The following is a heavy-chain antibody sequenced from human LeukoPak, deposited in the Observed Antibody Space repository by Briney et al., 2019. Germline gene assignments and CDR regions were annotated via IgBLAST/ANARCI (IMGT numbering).Heavy chain of an antibody. J-gene: IGHJ4*02. D-gene: IGHD3-10*01. CDR2: ISSSSSYI. CDR3: ARGFLWFGEAQVDY. Sequence: GGSLRLSCAASGFTFSSYGMNWVRQAPGKGLEWVSSISSSSSYIYYADSVKGRFTISRDNAKNSLYLQMNSLRAEDTAVYYCARGFLWFGEAQVDYWGQGTLVTVSS. CDR1: GFTFSSYG. V-gene: IGHV3-21*01.